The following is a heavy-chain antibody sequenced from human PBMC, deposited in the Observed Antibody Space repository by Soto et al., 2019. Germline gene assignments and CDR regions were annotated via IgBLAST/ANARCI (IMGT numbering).Heavy chain of an antibody. CDR3: AAGDFGVVKYYYYGMDV. D-gene: IGHD3-3*01. CDR1: GYSISSGYY. CDR2: IYHSGST. V-gene: IGHV4-38-2*01. Sequence: SETLSLTCAVSGYSISSGYYWGWIRQPPGKGLEWIGSIYHSGSTYYNPSLKGRVTISVDTSKNQFSLKLSSVTAADTAVYYCAAGDFGVVKYYYYGMDVWGQGTTVT. J-gene: IGHJ6*02.